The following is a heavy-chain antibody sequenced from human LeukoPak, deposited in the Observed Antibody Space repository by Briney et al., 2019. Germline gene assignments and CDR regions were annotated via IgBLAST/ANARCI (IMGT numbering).Heavy chain of an antibody. CDR1: GGTFSNYA. J-gene: IGHJ4*02. CDR3: ARASSDDTAMATPFAY. V-gene: IGHV1-69*13. Sequence: ASVKVSCKASGGTFSNYAINWLRQAPGQGLEWMGGITPIFGTANYVQKIQGRITITADESTSTAYMELSRLRSEDTAIYYCARASSDDTAMATPFAYWGQGTLVIVSS. CDR2: ITPIFGTA. D-gene: IGHD5-18*01.